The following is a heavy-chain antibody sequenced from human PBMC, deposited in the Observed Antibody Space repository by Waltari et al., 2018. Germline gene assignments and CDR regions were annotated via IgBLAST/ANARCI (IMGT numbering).Heavy chain of an antibody. V-gene: IGHV4-34*01. CDR2: INHSGST. D-gene: IGHD6-6*01. CDR3: ARGVRQLVLVGVEFARGNGEGMDV. Sequence: HVQLQQWGAGLLTPSETLSLTCAVYGGSFSGYYWSWIRLPPGKGLAWTGEINHSGSTNYNPSLKSRVTISVDTSKNQFSLKLSSVTAADTAVYYCARGVRQLVLVGVEFARGNGEGMDVWGQGTTVTVSS. CDR1: GGSFSGYY. J-gene: IGHJ6*02.